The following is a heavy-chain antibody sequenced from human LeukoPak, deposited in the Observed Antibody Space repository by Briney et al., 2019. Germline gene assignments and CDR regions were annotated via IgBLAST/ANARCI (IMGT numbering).Heavy chain of an antibody. J-gene: IGHJ4*02. CDR3: AREGVAGPFDY. D-gene: IGHD6-19*01. CDR1: GYTFTSYY. V-gene: IGHV1-46*01. Sequence: GASVKVSCKASGYTFTSYYMHRVRQAPGQGLEWMGIINPSGGSTSYAQKFQGRVTMTRDTSTSTVYMELSSLRSEDTAVYYCAREGVAGPFDYWGQGTLVTVSS. CDR2: INPSGGST.